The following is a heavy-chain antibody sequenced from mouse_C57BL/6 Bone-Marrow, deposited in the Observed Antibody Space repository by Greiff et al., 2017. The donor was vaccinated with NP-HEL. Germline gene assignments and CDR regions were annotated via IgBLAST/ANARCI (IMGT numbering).Heavy chain of an antibody. Sequence: VQLQQSDAELVKPGASVKISCKVSGYTFPDHTIHWMKQRPEQGLEWIGYIYPRDGSTKYNEKFKGKATLTADKSSSTAYMQLNSLTSEDSAVYFCARPSYSNYCYYAMDYWGQGTSVTVSS. J-gene: IGHJ4*01. CDR1: GYTFPDHT. CDR2: IYPRDGST. V-gene: IGHV1-78*01. CDR3: ARPSYSNYCYYAMDY. D-gene: IGHD2-5*01.